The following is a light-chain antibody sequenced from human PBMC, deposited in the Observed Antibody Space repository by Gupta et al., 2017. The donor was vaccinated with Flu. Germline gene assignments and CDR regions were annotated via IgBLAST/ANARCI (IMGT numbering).Light chain of an antibody. CDR3: QVSDSNIDRYWV. J-gene: IGLJ3*02. CDR1: NIGIKS. V-gene: IGLV3-21*02. CDR2: DYS. Sequence: SYVLTQPPSVSVAPGQTARITCGGNNIGIKSVHWYQQKPGRAPVLVVYDYSDRPSGIPERFSCSNSGNTATLTISRVEGGDEADYHCQVSDSNIDRYWVFGGGTKLTVV.